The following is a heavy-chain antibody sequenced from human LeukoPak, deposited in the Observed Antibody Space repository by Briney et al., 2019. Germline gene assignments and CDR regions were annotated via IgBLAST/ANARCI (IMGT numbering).Heavy chain of an antibody. Sequence: SETLSLTCTVPGGSISSYYWSWIRQPPGKGLEWIGYIYYSGSTNYNPSLKSRVTISVDTSKNQFSLKLSSVTAADTAVYYCARVEMATIFDWGQGTLVTVSS. D-gene: IGHD5-24*01. V-gene: IGHV4-59*01. CDR1: GGSISSYY. CDR2: IYYSGST. CDR3: ARVEMATIFD. J-gene: IGHJ4*02.